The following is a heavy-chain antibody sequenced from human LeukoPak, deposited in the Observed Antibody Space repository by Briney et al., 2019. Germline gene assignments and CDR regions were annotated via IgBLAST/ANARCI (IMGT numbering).Heavy chain of an antibody. V-gene: IGHV3-49*04. J-gene: IGHJ4*02. D-gene: IGHD6-19*01. CDR2: IRSKAYGGTT. Sequence: GGSLRLSCTASGFTFGDYAMSWVRQAPGKGLEWVGFIRSKAYGGTTEYAASVKGRFTISRDDSKSTAYLQMNSLKTEDTAVYYCTSPVAGYWGQGTLVTVSS. CDR1: GFTFGDYA. CDR3: TSPVAGY.